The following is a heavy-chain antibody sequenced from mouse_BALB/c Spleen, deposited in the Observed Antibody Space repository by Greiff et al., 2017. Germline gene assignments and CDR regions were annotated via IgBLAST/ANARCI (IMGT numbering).Heavy chain of an antibody. V-gene: IGHV5-6-3*01. Sequence: EVMLVESGGGLVQPGGSLKLSCAASGFTFSSYGMSWVRQTPDKRLELVATINSNGGSTYYPDSVKGRFTISRDNAKYTLYLQMSSLKSEDTDMYYCARDREIYYDYEAWFAYWGQGTLVTVSA. CDR1: GFTFSSYG. CDR3: ARDREIYYDYEAWFAY. J-gene: IGHJ3*01. CDR2: INSNGGST. D-gene: IGHD2-4*01.